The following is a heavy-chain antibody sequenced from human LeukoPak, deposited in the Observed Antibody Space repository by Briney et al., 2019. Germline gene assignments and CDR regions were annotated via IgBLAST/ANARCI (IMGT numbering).Heavy chain of an antibody. CDR2: IYPGDSDT. D-gene: IGHD6-6*01. Sequence: GESLKISCXGSGYSFTSYWIGWVRQMPGKGLEWMGIIYPGDSDTRYSPSFQGQVTISADKSISTAYLQWSSLKASDTAMYYCARAASSSSSFYYYYMDVWGKGTTVTVSS. CDR3: ARAASSSSSFYYYYMDV. V-gene: IGHV5-51*01. CDR1: GYSFTSYW. J-gene: IGHJ6*03.